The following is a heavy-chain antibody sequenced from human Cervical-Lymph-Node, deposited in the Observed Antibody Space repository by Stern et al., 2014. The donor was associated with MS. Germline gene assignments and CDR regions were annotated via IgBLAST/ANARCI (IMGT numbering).Heavy chain of an antibody. CDR1: GFTFDDYG. CDR3: AKGRSDSTLTAFDI. D-gene: IGHD2-15*01. Sequence: EVQLLESGGGLVQPGRSLRLSCSASGFTFDDYGMHWVRQAPGKGLEWVSGIGWNSGSIVYADSVKGRFTISRDNAKNSLNLQMNSLRPEDTALYYCAKGRSDSTLTAFDIWGQGTMVTVSS. J-gene: IGHJ3*02. V-gene: IGHV3-9*01. CDR2: IGWNSGSI.